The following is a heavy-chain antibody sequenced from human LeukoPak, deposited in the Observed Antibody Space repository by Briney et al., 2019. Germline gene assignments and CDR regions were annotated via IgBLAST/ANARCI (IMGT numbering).Heavy chain of an antibody. Sequence: AGSLRLSCAASGFTFSGSAMHWVRQASGKGLEWVGRIRSKANSYATAYAASVKGRFTISRDDSKNTAYLQMNSLKTEDTAVYYCTRFGSISPDYWGQGTLLTVFS. CDR2: IRSKANSYAT. CDR3: TRFGSISPDY. J-gene: IGHJ4*02. CDR1: GFTFSGSA. D-gene: IGHD3-9*01. V-gene: IGHV3-73*01.